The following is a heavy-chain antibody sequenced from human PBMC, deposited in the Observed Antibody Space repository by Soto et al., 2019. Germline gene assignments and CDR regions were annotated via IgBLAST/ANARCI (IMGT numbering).Heavy chain of an antibody. V-gene: IGHV3-11*01. D-gene: IGHD6-13*01. Sequence: PGGSLRLSCAASGFSFSDYYMSWIRQAPGKGLEWVSYISSSGDTKLYAESVKGRFTISRDNARNSLHLEMNSLRAEDTAVYYCAKPLSLYSSSYLYYWAQGTLVTVSS. CDR2: ISSSGDTK. CDR3: AKPLSLYSSSYLYY. J-gene: IGHJ4*02. CDR1: GFSFSDYY.